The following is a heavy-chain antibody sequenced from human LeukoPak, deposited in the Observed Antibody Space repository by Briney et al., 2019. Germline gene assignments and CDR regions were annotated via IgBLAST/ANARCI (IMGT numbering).Heavy chain of an antibody. Sequence: PGGSLRLSCAASGFTFSSYSMNWVRQAPGKGLEWVSSISSSSSYIYYADSVKGRFTISRDNAKNSLYLQMNSLRAEDTAVYYCAREQQLVRVLGNWFDPWGQGTLVTVSS. CDR2: ISSSSSYI. V-gene: IGHV3-21*01. CDR1: GFTFSSYS. J-gene: IGHJ5*02. CDR3: AREQQLVRVLGNWFDP. D-gene: IGHD6-13*01.